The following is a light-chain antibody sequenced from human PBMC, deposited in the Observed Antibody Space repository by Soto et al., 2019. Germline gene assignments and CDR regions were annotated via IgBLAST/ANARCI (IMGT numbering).Light chain of an antibody. V-gene: IGKV4-1*01. CDR2: WAS. CDR1: HNILYSSDNKNY. Sequence: DLVLTPSPDSLALSLGETATINWKSSHNILYSSDNKNYLSWYQQRPGQPPKLLFYWASTRESGVPDRFSGSGSGTHFTLTITSLQAEDVAVYYCQQYYSSPPTFGQGTKVDIK. J-gene: IGKJ1*01. CDR3: QQYYSSPPT.